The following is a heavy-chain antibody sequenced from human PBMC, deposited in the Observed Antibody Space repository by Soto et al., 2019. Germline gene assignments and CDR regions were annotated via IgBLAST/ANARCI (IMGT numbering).Heavy chain of an antibody. CDR3: VRDHNWAFDY. D-gene: IGHD1-20*01. J-gene: IGHJ4*02. CDR1: ELTFSSSA. V-gene: IGHV1-58*01. Sequence: SVKVSCNTSELTFSSSAVHWVRQARGHRLQWIGWIDVGSANANYAQMLQERVTISRDMSTSTAYMELSSLRVDDTALYYCVRDHNWAFDYWAPGTLVTVSS. CDR2: IDVGSANA.